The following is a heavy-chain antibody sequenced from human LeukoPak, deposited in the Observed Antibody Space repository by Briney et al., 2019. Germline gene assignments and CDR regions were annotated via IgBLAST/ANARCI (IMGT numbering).Heavy chain of an antibody. Sequence: GASVKVSCKASGYTFTGYYMHWVRQAPGQGLEWMGWINPNSGGTNYAQKFQGRVTMTRDTSISTAYMELSSLRSEDTAVYYCARNSYSNYQINYFDYWGQGTLVTVSS. CDR1: GYTFTGYY. J-gene: IGHJ4*02. V-gene: IGHV1-2*02. CDR3: ARNSYSNYQINYFDY. D-gene: IGHD4-11*01. CDR2: INPNSGGT.